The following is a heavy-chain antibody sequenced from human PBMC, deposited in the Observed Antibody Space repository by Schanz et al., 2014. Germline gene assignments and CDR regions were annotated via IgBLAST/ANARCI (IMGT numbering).Heavy chain of an antibody. CDR2: NIHVLGVT. J-gene: IGHJ6*02. V-gene: IGHV1-69*02. Sequence: QVQLVQSGAEVKKPGSSVNVSCAASGGTFGRYTISWLRQAPGQGLEWMGRNIHVLGVTNYAQKFQGRVTFTADKSTSTAFLEVNSLRSADTAVYYCATIGVNDYWRFGLDLWGQGTTVTVSS. CDR1: GGTFGRYT. D-gene: IGHD3-16*01. CDR3: ATIGVNDYWRFGLDL.